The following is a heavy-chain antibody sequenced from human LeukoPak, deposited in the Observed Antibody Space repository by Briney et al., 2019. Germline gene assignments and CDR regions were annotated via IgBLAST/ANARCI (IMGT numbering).Heavy chain of an antibody. D-gene: IGHD3-10*01. CDR3: ARQFHGSGSYGYYFDY. V-gene: IGHV4-39*01. Sequence: PSETLLLTCTVSVDPLCSSSHYWGPMRRPPGEGLDWTGRIYYSCSTYYNPSLKSRVTISVDTSKNKISLKLSSVTAADTAVYYCARQFHGSGSYGYYFDYWGQGTLVTVSS. J-gene: IGHJ4*02. CDR2: IYYSCST. CDR1: VDPLCSSSHY.